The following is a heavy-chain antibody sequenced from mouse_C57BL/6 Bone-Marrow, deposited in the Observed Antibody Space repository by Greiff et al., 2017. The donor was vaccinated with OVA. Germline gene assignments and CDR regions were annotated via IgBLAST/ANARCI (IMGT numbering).Heavy chain of an antibody. Sequence: VQLKQSGTVLARPGASVKMSCKPSGYTFTSYWMHWVKQRPGQGLEWIGAIYPGNSDTSYNQKFKGKAKLTAVTSASTAYMELSSLTNEDSAVYYCTTLLLRSFYAMDYWGQGTSVTVSS. CDR2: IYPGNSDT. CDR1: GYTFTSYW. V-gene: IGHV1-5*01. CDR3: TTLLLRSFYAMDY. D-gene: IGHD1-1*01. J-gene: IGHJ4*01.